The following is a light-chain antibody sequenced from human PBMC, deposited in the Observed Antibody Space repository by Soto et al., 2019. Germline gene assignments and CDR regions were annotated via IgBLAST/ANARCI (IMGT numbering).Light chain of an antibody. J-gene: IGKJ1*01. Sequence: DIQMTQSPSTLSASVGDIVTITCRASQSISSWLAWYQQKPGKAPKLLIYNASSLGSGVPSTFSGSGSGTELTLTISSLQPDDFATYYCQHYNSYSEACGQGTKVDI. V-gene: IGKV1-5*01. CDR2: NAS. CDR3: QHYNSYSEA. CDR1: QSISSW.